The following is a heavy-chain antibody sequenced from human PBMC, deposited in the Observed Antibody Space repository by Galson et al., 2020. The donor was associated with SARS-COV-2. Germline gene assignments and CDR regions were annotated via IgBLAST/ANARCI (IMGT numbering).Heavy chain of an antibody. J-gene: IGHJ6*03. CDR1: GFTFSSYW. CDR3: ASWGSSSSRGYYYYYMDV. Sequence: GSLRLSCAASGFTFSSYWMHWVRQAPGKGLVWVSRINSDGSSTSYADSVKGRFTISRDNAKNTLYLQMNSLRAEDTAVYYCASWGSSSSRGYYYYYMDVWGKGTTVTVSS. CDR2: INSDGSST. D-gene: IGHD6-6*01. V-gene: IGHV3-74*01.